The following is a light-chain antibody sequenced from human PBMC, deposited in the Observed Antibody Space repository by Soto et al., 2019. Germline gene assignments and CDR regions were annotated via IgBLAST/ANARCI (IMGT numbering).Light chain of an antibody. J-gene: IGKJ1*01. CDR2: GAS. V-gene: IGKV3-20*01. Sequence: EIVLTQSPGTLSLSPGERATLSCRASQSVSSNYLAWYQRKPGQAPRLLIYGASSRATDIPARFSGSGSGTDFTLTSTRLEPEEFAVYFCKQYGSSPPTFGQGTKVEIK. CDR1: QSVSSNY. CDR3: KQYGSSPPT.